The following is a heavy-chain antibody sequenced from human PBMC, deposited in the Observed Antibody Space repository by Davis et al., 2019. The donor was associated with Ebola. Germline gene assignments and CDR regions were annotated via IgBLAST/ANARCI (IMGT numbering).Heavy chain of an antibody. Sequence: ASVKVSCKASGYTFTGYYMHWVRQAPGQGLEWMGWINPNSGGTNYAQKFQGWVTMTRDTSISTAYMELSSLRSEDTAVYYCARDRGSSFGMDVWGQGTTVTVSS. CDR3: ARDRGSSFGMDV. D-gene: IGHD2-15*01. CDR1: GYTFTGYY. V-gene: IGHV1-2*04. CDR2: INPNSGGT. J-gene: IGHJ6*02.